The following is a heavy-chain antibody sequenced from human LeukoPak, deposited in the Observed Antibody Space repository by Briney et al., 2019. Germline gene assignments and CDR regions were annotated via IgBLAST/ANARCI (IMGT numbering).Heavy chain of an antibody. V-gene: IGHV1-8*01. CDR3: ARGAVGGSYTTPSAN. CDR2: MNPNSGNT. J-gene: IGHJ4*02. D-gene: IGHD1-26*01. Sequence: ASVKVSCKASGYTFTSYDINWVRQATGQGREWMGWMNPNSGNTGYAQKLQGRVTMTTDTSTSTAYMELSSLRSEDTAVYYCARGAVGGSYTTPSANWGQGTLVTVSS. CDR1: GYTFTSYD.